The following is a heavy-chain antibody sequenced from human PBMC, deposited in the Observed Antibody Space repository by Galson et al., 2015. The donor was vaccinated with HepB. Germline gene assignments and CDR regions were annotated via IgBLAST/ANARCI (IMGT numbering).Heavy chain of an antibody. V-gene: IGHV1-24*01. CDR2: FDPEDGET. D-gene: IGHD3-10*01. Sequence: SVKVSCKVSGYTLTELSMHWVRQAPGKGLEWMGGFDPEDGETIYAQKFQGRVTTTEDTSTDTAYMELSSLRSEDTAVYYCATGSPHYYGSGSPYMDVWGKGTTVTVSS. CDR1: GYTLTELS. J-gene: IGHJ6*03. CDR3: ATGSPHYYGSGSPYMDV.